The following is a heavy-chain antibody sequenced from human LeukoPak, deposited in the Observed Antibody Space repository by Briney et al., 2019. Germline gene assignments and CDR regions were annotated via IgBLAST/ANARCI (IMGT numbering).Heavy chain of an antibody. D-gene: IGHD5-18*01. V-gene: IGHV4-59*11. J-gene: IGHJ4*02. CDR2: VFDSGRT. CDR3: TTIKRGNIFGYFDF. Sequence: SETLSLTCTASGGSMTTHHWNWIRQTPGKGLEWIGYVFDSGRTKENPSLKSRVTLSADTSKNQLSLRLSSVTAADTAVYYCTTIKRGNIFGYFDFWGQGILVTVSS. CDR1: GGSMTTHH.